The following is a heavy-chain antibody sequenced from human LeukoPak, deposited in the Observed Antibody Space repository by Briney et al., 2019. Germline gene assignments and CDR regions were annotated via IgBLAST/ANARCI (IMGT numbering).Heavy chain of an antibody. CDR1: GFTVNSNS. Sequence: GGSLRLSCAASGFTVNSNSMSWVRQATGKGLECVAAIYSGDSTYYPDSVKGRFTISRDNSKNTLYLQMNSLRAEDTAVYYCAKDVLNYYDSSGYGYFQHWGQGTLVTVSS. J-gene: IGHJ1*01. D-gene: IGHD3-22*01. CDR2: IYSGDST. V-gene: IGHV3-53*01. CDR3: AKDVLNYYDSSGYGYFQH.